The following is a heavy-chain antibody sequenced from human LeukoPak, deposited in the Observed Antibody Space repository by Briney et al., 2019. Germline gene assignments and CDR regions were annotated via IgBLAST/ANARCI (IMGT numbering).Heavy chain of an antibody. CDR2: ISSSSSYI. Sequence: GGSLRLSCAASGFTFSSYSMNWVRQAPGKGLEWVSSISSSSSYIYYADSVKGRFTISRDNAKNSLYLQMNSLRAEDTAVYYCARVSFGSVIIRPFDYWGQGTLVTVSS. J-gene: IGHJ4*02. D-gene: IGHD3-3*01. CDR3: ARVSFGSVIIRPFDY. V-gene: IGHV3-21*01. CDR1: GFTFSSYS.